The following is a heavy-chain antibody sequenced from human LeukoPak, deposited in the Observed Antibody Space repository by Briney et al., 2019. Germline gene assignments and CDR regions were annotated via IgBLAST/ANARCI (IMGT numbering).Heavy chain of an antibody. CDR3: AREYYYDSSGPDY. J-gene: IGHJ4*02. CDR1: GFTFSSYW. Sequence: GGSLRLSCGASGFTFSSYWMSWVRQAPGKGLEWVANIKQDGTEKYYVDSVRGRFTISRDNARYSLYLQMNSLRAEDTAVYYCAREYYYDSSGPDYWGQGTLVTASS. V-gene: IGHV3-7*05. D-gene: IGHD3-22*01. CDR2: IKQDGTEK.